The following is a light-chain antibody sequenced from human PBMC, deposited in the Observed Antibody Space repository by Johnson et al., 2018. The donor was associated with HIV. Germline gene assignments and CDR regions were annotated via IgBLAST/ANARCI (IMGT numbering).Light chain of an antibody. CDR1: SSNIGNNY. CDR3: GTWDSSLSAFYA. Sequence: TQPPSVSAAPGQKVTISCSGSSSNIGNNYVSWYQQVPGAAPKLLIYDNNRRPSGIPDRFSGSKSGTSATLGITGLQTGYEADYYCGTWDSSLSAFYAFGTGTKVTVL. V-gene: IGLV1-51*01. J-gene: IGLJ1*01. CDR2: DNN.